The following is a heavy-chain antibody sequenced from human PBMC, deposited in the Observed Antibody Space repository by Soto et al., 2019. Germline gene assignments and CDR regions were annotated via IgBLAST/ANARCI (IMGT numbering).Heavy chain of an antibody. J-gene: IGHJ4*02. D-gene: IGHD1-26*01. V-gene: IGHV4-30-2*05. Sequence: SETLSLTCAVSGGSISSGGYSWSWIRQPPGKGLEWIGYMYHSGSTYYNPSLKSRITITPDTSKNQFSLHLTSVTPEDTAVYYCVRLVGNSWLDYWGQGTLVTVSS. CDR2: MYHSGST. CDR3: VRLVGNSWLDY. CDR1: GGSISSGGYS.